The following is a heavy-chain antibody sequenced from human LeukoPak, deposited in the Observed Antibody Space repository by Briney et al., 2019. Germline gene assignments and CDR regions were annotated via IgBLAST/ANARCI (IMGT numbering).Heavy chain of an antibody. Sequence: SVKVSCKASGGGFTFTSHAITWVRQAPGQGLEWMAGIIPIYGSASYAQKFQGRVTVTSDESTRTVYMELSSLRSEDTAVYYCAGFFYGESHDAFDLWGQGTMVTVSS. J-gene: IGHJ3*01. CDR2: IIPIYGSA. D-gene: IGHD2/OR15-2a*01. CDR1: GGGFTFTSHA. CDR3: AGFFYGESHDAFDL. V-gene: IGHV1-69*13.